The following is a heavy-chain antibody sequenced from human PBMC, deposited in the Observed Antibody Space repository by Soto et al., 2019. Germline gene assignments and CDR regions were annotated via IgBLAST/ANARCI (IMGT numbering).Heavy chain of an antibody. V-gene: IGHV3-15*07. Sequence: QLVESGGGLVQPGGSLRLSCAASGFIFRDAWMNWVRQAPGKWLEWVARVRSKGNGETTEYAAPVKGRFTISRDDSIYILYLQMNSLKIEDTAVYYRIGRPVLEWLLWGQGTLVTVSS. CDR1: GFIFRDAW. D-gene: IGHD3-3*01. CDR3: IGRPVLEWLL. CDR2: VRSKGNGETT. J-gene: IGHJ4*02.